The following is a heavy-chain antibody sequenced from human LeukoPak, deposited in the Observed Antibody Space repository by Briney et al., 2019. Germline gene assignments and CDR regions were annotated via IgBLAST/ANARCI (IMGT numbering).Heavy chain of an antibody. J-gene: IGHJ6*03. CDR3: ARDHGYSYGRDYYYYYMDV. V-gene: IGHV4-34*01. CDR1: GGSFSGYY. CDR2: INHSGST. Sequence: SETLSLTCAVYGGSFSGYYWSWIRQPPGKGLEWIGEINHSGSTNYNPSLKSRVTISVDTSKNQFSLKLSSVTAADTAVYYCARDHGYSYGRDYYYYYMDVWGKGTTVTISS. D-gene: IGHD5-18*01.